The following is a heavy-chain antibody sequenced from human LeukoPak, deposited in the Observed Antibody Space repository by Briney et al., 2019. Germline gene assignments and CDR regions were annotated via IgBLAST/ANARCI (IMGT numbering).Heavy chain of an antibody. J-gene: IGHJ4*02. D-gene: IGHD6-13*01. CDR1: GFTFSSYS. V-gene: IGHV3-21*01. CDR2: ISSSSSYI. CDR3: ARVPRAAADY. Sequence: GGSLRLSCAASGFTFSSYSMNWVRKARGKGLEWVSSISSSSSYIYYADSVRGRFTISRDNAKNSLYLQMNSLRSEDTAVYYCARVPRAAADYWGQGTLVTVSS.